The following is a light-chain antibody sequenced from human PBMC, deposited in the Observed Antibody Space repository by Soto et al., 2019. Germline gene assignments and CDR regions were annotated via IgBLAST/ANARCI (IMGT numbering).Light chain of an antibody. CDR3: QSYDTSLGGSRV. CDR1: LSNFGAGYD. J-gene: IGLJ1*01. CDR2: GNS. Sequence: QPVLTQPASVAGAPGQRVTISCTGSLSNFGAGYDVHWYQQLPGAAPKLIIYGNSNRPSGVPDRFSESRSGTSASLAITGLQDEDEADYYCQSYDTSLGGSRVFGTGTKLTVL. V-gene: IGLV1-40*01.